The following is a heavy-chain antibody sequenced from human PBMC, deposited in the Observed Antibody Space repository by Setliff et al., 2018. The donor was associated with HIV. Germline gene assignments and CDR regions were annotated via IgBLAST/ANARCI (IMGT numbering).Heavy chain of an antibody. Sequence: GGSLRLPCAASRFDFNNYWMCWVRQAPGKGLEWVANIGQDGSEKNYVDPVKGRFTISRDNAKNSMDLQMNSLRAEDTAIYYCARKLRPGHGVDVWGQGTTVTVSS. D-gene: IGHD3-10*01. CDR3: ARKLRPGHGVDV. V-gene: IGHV3-7*01. CDR2: IGQDGSEK. J-gene: IGHJ6*02. CDR1: RFDFNNYW.